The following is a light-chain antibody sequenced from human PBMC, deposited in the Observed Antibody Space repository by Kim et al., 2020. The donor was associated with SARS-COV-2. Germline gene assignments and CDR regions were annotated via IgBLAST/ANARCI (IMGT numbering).Light chain of an antibody. CDR3: KHMSS. CDR2: STS. CDR1: YTVASRH. J-gene: IGKJ1*01. Sequence: PCETATLSCRARYTVASRHLAWYQHRPGQAPRLLVYSTSTRATGIPERFSGGGSGTDFTLTINRVEPEDFVVYYCKHMSSFGQGTKVDIK. V-gene: IGKV3-20*01.